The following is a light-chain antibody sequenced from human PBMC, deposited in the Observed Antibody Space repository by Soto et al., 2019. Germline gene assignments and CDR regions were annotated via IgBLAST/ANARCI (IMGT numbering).Light chain of an antibody. CDR2: AAS. V-gene: IGKV1-39*01. J-gene: IGKJ5*01. CDR3: QQYNSYSIT. Sequence: DIQMTQSPSSLSASVGDEVTITCRASQTIMTYLNWYQLKPGKPPRLLIYAASSLQSGVPSRFSGSGSGTDFTLTISSLQPEDFATYYCQQYNSYSITFGQGTRLEI. CDR1: QTIMTY.